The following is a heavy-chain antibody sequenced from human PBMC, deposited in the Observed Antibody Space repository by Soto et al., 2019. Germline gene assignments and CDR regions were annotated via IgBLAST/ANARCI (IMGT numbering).Heavy chain of an antibody. D-gene: IGHD1-1*01. J-gene: IGHJ4*02. CDR1: GFTFSSYW. Sequence: GGSLRLSCAASGFTFSSYWTNWVRQAPGKGLEWVANINQDGNEDNLLDSVKGRFTISRDNAKNSLFLQMNSLRVDDTAVYYCARTGDGHHDFLDYWGQGALVTVSS. CDR2: INQDGNED. CDR3: ARTGDGHHDFLDY. V-gene: IGHV3-7*01.